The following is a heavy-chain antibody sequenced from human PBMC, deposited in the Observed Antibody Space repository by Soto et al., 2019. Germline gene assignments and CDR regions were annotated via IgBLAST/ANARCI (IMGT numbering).Heavy chain of an antibody. CDR3: ARDGREASGMDV. CDR2: IYYRGST. D-gene: IGHD1-26*01. Sequence: PSETLYLTCTVSCGSISSHYWSWVRQAPGKGLEWIGHIYYRGSTSYNPSLRSRSTISVDTSNNQFSLKLNSVTTADTAVYYCARDGREASGMDVWGQGTKVTVSS. CDR1: CGSISSHY. J-gene: IGHJ6*02. V-gene: IGHV4-59*11.